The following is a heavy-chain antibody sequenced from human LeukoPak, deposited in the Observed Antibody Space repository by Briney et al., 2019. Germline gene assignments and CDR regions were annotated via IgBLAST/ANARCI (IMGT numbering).Heavy chain of an antibody. CDR2: IDPSGGST. V-gene: IGHV1-46*01. CDR3: ARGYCSSTSCYDAFDI. CDR1: GGTFSSYA. Sequence: ASVKVSCKASGGTFSSYAISWVRQAPGQGLEWMGIIDPSGGSTSYAQKFQGRVTMTRDTSTSTVYMELSSLRSEDTAVYYCARGYCSSTSCYDAFDIWGQGTMVTVSS. J-gene: IGHJ3*02. D-gene: IGHD2-2*01.